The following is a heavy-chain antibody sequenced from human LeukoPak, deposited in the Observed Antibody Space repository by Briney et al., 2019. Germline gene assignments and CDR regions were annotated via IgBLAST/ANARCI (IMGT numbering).Heavy chain of an antibody. Sequence: GGSLRLSCAASGFTFSRYWMHWVRQAPGKGLVWVSRINSDGSSTSYADSVKGRFTISRDNAKNTLYLQMNSLRAEDTAVYYCARAAYYYDSSGYPDYWGQGTLVTVSS. J-gene: IGHJ4*02. D-gene: IGHD3-22*01. V-gene: IGHV3-74*01. CDR1: GFTFSRYW. CDR2: INSDGSST. CDR3: ARAAYYYDSSGYPDY.